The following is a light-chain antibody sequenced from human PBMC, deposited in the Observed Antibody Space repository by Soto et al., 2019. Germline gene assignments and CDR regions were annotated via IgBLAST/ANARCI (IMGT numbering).Light chain of an antibody. J-gene: IGLJ2*01. CDR1: SSNIGSNT. V-gene: IGLV1-44*01. Sequence: QSVLTQPPSASGTPGQRVTISCSGSSSNIGSNTVNWYQQLPGSAPKLLMYSTNQRPSGGPDRFSGSKAGTSASLAISGPQSEDEADYYWAAWEGSLSVVLFGGGTKLTVL. CDR2: STN. CDR3: AAWEGSLSVVL.